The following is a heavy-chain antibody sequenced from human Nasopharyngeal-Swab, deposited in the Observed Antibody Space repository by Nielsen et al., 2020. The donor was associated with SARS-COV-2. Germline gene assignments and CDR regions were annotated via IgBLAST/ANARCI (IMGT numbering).Heavy chain of an antibody. D-gene: IGHD4-11*01. V-gene: IGHV3-72*01. Sequence: GGSLRLSCAASGFTFSDHYMDWVRQAPGKGLEWVGRIRKRANSYTTEYAATVKGRFAISRDDSKNSLYLQMNSLKTEDTAVYYCAVSPESTFERSGQGTLVTVSS. CDR1: GFTFSDHY. CDR2: IRKRANSYTT. J-gene: IGHJ5*02. CDR3: AVSPESTFER.